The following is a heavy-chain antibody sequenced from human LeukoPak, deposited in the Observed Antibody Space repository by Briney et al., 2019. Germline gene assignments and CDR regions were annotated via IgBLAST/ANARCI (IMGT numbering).Heavy chain of an antibody. D-gene: IGHD3-16*01. CDR2: ISGSGGST. Sequence: PGGSLRLSCAASGFTFSSYAMSWVRQAPGKGLEWVSAISGSGGSTYYADSVKGRFTISRDNSKNTLYLQMDSLRAEDTAVYYCAKEPIMITFGGVSETNCWGQGTLVTVSS. CDR3: AKEPIMITFGGVSETNC. CDR1: GFTFSSYA. V-gene: IGHV3-23*01. J-gene: IGHJ4*02.